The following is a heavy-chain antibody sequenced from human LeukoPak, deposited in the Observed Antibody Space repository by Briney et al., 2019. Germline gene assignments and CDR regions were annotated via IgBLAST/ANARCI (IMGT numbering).Heavy chain of an antibody. CDR2: ISSSGSTI. V-gene: IGHV3-11*01. CDR3: ARDGIVGATQLDY. Sequence: GGSLRLSCAASGFTFSDYYMSWIRQAPGKGLEWVSYISSSGSTIYYADSVKGRFTISRDNAKNSLYLQMNSLRAEDTAAYYCARDGIVGATQLDYWGQGTLVTVSS. J-gene: IGHJ4*02. D-gene: IGHD1-26*01. CDR1: GFTFSDYY.